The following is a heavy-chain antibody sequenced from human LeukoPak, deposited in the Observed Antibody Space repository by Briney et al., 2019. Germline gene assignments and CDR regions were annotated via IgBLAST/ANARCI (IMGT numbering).Heavy chain of an antibody. D-gene: IGHD2-2*02. CDR2: IIPIFGTA. Sequence: GASVKVSCKASGDTFIPYTFSWVRQAPGQGLEWMGGIIPIFGTANYAQKFQGRVTITADVSTSTAYMELSSLRSEDTAVYYCARGYCSSTSCYRYMDVWGKGTTVTVSS. CDR1: GDTFIPYT. CDR3: ARGYCSSTSCYRYMDV. V-gene: IGHV1-69*13. J-gene: IGHJ6*03.